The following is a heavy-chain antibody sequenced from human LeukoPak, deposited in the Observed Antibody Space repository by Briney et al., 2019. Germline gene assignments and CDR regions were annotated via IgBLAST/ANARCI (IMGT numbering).Heavy chain of an antibody. Sequence: SETLSLTCTVSGGSISSSSYYWGWIRQPPEKGLEWIGSIYYSGSTYYNPSLKSRVAISVDTSKNQFSLKLSSVTAADTAVYYCAREEYCSSTSCPIYYYYMDVWGKGTTVTVSS. CDR3: AREEYCSSTSCPIYYYYMDV. CDR2: IYYSGST. J-gene: IGHJ6*03. CDR1: GGSISSSSYY. D-gene: IGHD2-2*01. V-gene: IGHV4-39*07.